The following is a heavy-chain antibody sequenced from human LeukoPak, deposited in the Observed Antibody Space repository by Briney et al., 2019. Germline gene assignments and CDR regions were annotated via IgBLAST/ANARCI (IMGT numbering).Heavy chain of an antibody. CDR3: TRDISRPTTYYDFWSGYDY. V-gene: IGHV3-49*04. CDR2: IRSKAYGGTT. CDR1: GFTFGDYA. J-gene: IGHJ4*02. D-gene: IGHD3-3*01. Sequence: GGSLRLSCTASGFTFGDYAMSWVRQAPGKGLEWVGFIRSKAYGGTTEYAASVKGGFTISRDDSKSIAYLQMNSLKTEDTAVYYCTRDISRPTTYYDFWSGYDYWGQGTLVTVSS.